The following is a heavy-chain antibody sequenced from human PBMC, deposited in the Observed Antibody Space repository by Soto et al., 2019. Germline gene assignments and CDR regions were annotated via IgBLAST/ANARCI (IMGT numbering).Heavy chain of an antibody. CDR3: AGERITIFGVDNGTLDY. D-gene: IGHD3-3*01. CDR1: GGSFSGYY. V-gene: IGHV4-34*01. J-gene: IGHJ4*02. Sequence: SETLSLTCAVYGGSFSGYYWSWIRQPPGKGLEWIGEINHSGSTNYNPSLKSRVTISVDTSKNQFSLKLSSVTAADTAVYYCAGERITIFGVDNGTLDYWGQGTLVTVSS. CDR2: INHSGST.